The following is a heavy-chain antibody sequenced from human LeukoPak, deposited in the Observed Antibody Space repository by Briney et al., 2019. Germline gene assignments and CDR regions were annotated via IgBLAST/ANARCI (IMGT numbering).Heavy chain of an antibody. CDR3: ARDWSVVPGGARDYHYYYMDV. CDR2: INPNNAAT. CDR1: GYTFTAYC. V-gene: IGHV1-2*02. Sequence: ASVNVSCKTSGYTFTAYCIHWVRQAPGQGLEWLGWINPNNAATKLTQKFQGRVTMTRDTSISTAYMELTRLRSDDTAVYYCARDWSVVPGGARDYHYYYMDVWGTGTTVTVSS. D-gene: IGHD2-21*01. J-gene: IGHJ6*03.